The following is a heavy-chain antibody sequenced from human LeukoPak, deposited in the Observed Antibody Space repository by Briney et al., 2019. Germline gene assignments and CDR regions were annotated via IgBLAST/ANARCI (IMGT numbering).Heavy chain of an antibody. Sequence: PGGSLRLSCAASGFTFSDYWMTWVRQVPGRGLQWVANINRDGNDKYYVDSVEGRFTISRDNAKRSLYLQLDYLRGEDTAIYYCARVGARELQRVFDNWGQGTLVTVSS. D-gene: IGHD3-10*01. J-gene: IGHJ4*02. V-gene: IGHV3-7*01. CDR3: ARVGARELQRVFDN. CDR1: GFTFSDYW. CDR2: INRDGNDK.